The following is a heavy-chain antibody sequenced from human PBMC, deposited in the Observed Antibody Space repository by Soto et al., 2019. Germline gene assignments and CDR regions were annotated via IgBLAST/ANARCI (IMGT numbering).Heavy chain of an antibody. J-gene: IGHJ5*02. Sequence: KTSETLSLTCSVSGDYIHVGGYYWTWIRQRPRKGLEWMGYIYYTGKTYYNPSLESRLTMSVDRSKNQFSLRLTSVTAADTAVYFCGRDLTSNANCIDPWGQGTLVTVSS. D-gene: IGHD2-2*01. CDR1: GDYIHVGGYY. CDR2: IYYTGKT. V-gene: IGHV4-30-4*01. CDR3: GRDLTSNANCIDP.